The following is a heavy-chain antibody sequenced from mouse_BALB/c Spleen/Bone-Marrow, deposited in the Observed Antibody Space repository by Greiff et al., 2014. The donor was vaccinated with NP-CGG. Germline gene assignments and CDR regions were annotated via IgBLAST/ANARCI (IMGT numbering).Heavy chain of an antibody. CDR2: IDPANGNT. Sequence: VQLKQSGAELVKPGASVKLSCTASGFNIKDTYMHWVKQRPEQGLEWIGRIDPANGNTKYDPKFQGKATITADTSSNTAYLQLSSLTSEDTAVYYCAPYYYGSSLFAYWGQGTPVTVSA. CDR3: APYYYGSSLFAY. CDR1: GFNIKDTY. D-gene: IGHD1-1*01. V-gene: IGHV14-3*02. J-gene: IGHJ3*01.